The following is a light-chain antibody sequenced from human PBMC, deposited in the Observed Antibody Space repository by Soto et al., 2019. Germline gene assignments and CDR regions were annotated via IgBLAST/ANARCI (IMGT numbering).Light chain of an antibody. CDR3: SSYTSSNSVL. Sequence: SALTQPASVSGSPGQSITISCTGTSSDVGGYKYVSWYQQHPGKAPKLIIYDVSNRPSGVSNRFSGSKSGNTASLAISGLQAEDEADYYCSSYTSSNSVLFGGGTKLTVL. CDR2: DVS. J-gene: IGLJ2*01. CDR1: SSDVGGYKY. V-gene: IGLV2-14*03.